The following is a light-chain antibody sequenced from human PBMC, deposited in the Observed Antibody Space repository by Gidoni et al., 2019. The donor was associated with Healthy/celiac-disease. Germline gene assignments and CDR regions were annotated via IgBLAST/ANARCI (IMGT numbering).Light chain of an antibody. Sequence: EIVMPQSPATLSVSPGERATLSCRASQSVSSNLAWYQQKPGQAPRLLIYGAPTRATGIPARFSGSGSGTEFTLTISSLQSEDFAVYYCQQYNNWPLPPAFGPGTKVDIK. CDR1: QSVSSN. V-gene: IGKV3-15*01. CDR2: GAP. CDR3: QQYNNWPLPPA. J-gene: IGKJ3*01.